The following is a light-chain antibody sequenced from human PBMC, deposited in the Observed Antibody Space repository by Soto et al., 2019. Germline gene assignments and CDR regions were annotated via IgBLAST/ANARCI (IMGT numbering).Light chain of an antibody. J-gene: IGLJ1*01. CDR3: VSYTSNTTYV. CDR1: SSDVGGSNF. V-gene: IGLV2-14*03. CDR2: DVA. Sequence: QSALTQPASVSDSPGQSITISCTGTSSDVGGSNFVSWYQQHPGKPPKLIIYDVANRPSGVSNRFSGSKSGSTASLFISRLQTEDEADYYCVSYTSNTTYVFGTGTKLTVL.